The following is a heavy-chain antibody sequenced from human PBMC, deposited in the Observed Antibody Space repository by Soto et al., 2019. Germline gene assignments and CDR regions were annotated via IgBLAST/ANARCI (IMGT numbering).Heavy chain of an antibody. Sequence: PVESLKIPCEASGYHSSYYGIGWGRQMPGKGLEWMGIVYPGTSNTRYSPSFQGQVTISADKAISTAYLQWSSLKASDSATYYCARRDGTNPPTCPVGHGFDIWGRGTTVTVS. CDR3: ARRDGTNPPTCPVGHGFDI. CDR1: GYHSSYYG. J-gene: IGHJ6*02. CDR2: VYPGTSNT. V-gene: IGHV5-51*01. D-gene: IGHD2-8*01.